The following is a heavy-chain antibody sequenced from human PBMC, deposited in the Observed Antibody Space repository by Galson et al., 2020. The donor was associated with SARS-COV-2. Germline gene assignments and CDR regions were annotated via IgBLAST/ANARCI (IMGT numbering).Heavy chain of an antibody. CDR1: GGSISSSSYY. J-gene: IGHJ3*02. CDR2: IYYSGST. V-gene: IGHV4-39*07. D-gene: IGHD3-22*01. Sequence: ASEPLSLTCTVSGGSISSSSYYWGWIRQPPGKGLERIGSIYYSGSTYYNPSLKSRVTISVDTSKNQFSLKLSSVTAADTAVYYCAREPTMIVWVVRMRGAFDIWGQGTMVTVSS. CDR3: AREPTMIVWVVRMRGAFDI.